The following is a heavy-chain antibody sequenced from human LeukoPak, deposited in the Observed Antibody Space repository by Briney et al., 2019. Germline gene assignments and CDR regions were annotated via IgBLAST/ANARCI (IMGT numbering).Heavy chain of an antibody. J-gene: IGHJ2*01. D-gene: IGHD6-19*01. V-gene: IGHV4-39*01. Sequence: PSETLSLTCTVSGGSISSSNYYWGWIRQPPGKGLELIGGMYNSASTYYNPSLKSRVTISVDTSKNQFSLKLSSVTAADTAVYYCASWELPWAVAGTARWYFDLWGRGTLVTVSS. CDR1: GGSISSSNYY. CDR3: ASWELPWAVAGTARWYFDL. CDR2: MYNSAST.